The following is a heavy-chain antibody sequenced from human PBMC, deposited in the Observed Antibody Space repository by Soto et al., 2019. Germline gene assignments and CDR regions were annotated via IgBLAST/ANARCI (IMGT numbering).Heavy chain of an antibody. J-gene: IGHJ4*02. V-gene: IGHV4-61*01. CDR3: ARGVVVRYFDY. CDR2: IYYSGST. CDR1: GGSISSDSYY. D-gene: IGHD2-2*01. Sequence: SETLSLTCTVSGGSISSDSYYWGWIRQSPGKGLEWIGYIYYSGSTNYNPSLKSRVTISVDTSKNQFSLKLSSVTAADTAVYYCARGVVVRYFDYWGQGTLVTVSS.